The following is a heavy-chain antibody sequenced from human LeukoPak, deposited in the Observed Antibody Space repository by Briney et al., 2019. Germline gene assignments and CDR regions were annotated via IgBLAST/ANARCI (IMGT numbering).Heavy chain of an antibody. CDR2: ISSSSSYI. CDR1: GFTFSSYS. D-gene: IGHD6-13*01. J-gene: IGHJ5*02. V-gene: IGHV3-21*01. Sequence: GGSLRLSCAASGFTFSSYSMNWVRQAPGKGLEWVSSISSSSSYIYYADSVKGRFTFSRDNAKNSLYLQMNSLRAEDTAVYYCAREDIAAAGNWFDPWGQGTLVTVSS. CDR3: AREDIAAAGNWFDP.